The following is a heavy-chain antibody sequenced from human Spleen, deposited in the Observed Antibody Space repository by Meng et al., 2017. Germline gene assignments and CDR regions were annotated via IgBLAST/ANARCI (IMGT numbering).Heavy chain of an antibody. CDR3: ARATAAAAKGRWFDP. CDR1: GVSFSGYY. CDR2: INHSGST. D-gene: IGHD6-13*01. J-gene: IGHJ5*02. Sequence: QGNLQHVGAGLVHPSETLSLTCAVYGVSFSGYYWSWIRQPPGKGLEWIGEINHSGSTNYNPSLKSRVTISVDTSKNQFSLKLSSVTAADTAVYYCARATAAAAKGRWFDPWGQGTLVTVSS. V-gene: IGHV4-34*01.